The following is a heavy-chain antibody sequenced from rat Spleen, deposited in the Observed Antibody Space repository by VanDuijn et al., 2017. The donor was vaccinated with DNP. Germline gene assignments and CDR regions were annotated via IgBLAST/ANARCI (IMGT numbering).Heavy chain of an antibody. D-gene: IGHD4-3*01. CDR2: IQSGGST. V-gene: IGHV2-27*01. CDR3: TRGGTAISPFAY. J-gene: IGHJ2*01. CDR1: GFSLISYH. Sequence: QVQLKESGPGLVQPSQTLSLTCTVSGFSLISYHVHWVRQPPGKGLEWMGRIQSGGSTDYHSALRSRLSISRDTSKSQVFLKMNSLQSEDTAIYFCTRGGTAISPFAYWGQGVMVTVSS.